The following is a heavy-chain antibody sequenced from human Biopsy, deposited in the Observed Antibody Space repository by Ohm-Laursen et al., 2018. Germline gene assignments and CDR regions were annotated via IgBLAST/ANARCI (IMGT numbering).Heavy chain of an antibody. J-gene: IGHJ4*02. CDR2: IIAVSGLV. V-gene: IGHV1-69*17. D-gene: IGHD3-3*01. CDR1: GGTFSNYA. CDR3: ATPFQYYDSWGGYPPFDH. Sequence: SSVKVSCKPSGGTFSNYAISWVRQAPGEGLEWMGGIIAVSGLVNYAPKFQGRVSITADKSTTTAYMEPSNLKSEDTAVYYCATPFQYYDSWGGYPPFDHWGQGTLVTVSS.